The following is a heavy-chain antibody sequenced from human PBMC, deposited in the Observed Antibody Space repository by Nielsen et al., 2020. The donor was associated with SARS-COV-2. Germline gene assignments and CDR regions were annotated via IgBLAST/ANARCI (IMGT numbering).Heavy chain of an antibody. CDR2: IYSGGTT. Sequence: GGSLSLSCAASGFIVSSNYMSWVRQVPGKGLEWVSAIYSGGTTDYGDSVKVRFTIARDHSKNTLYLQMNSLRAGDTAVYYCARGGRTRAFDIWGQGTLVTVYS. V-gene: IGHV3-53*01. CDR3: ARGGRTRAFDI. CDR1: GFIVSSNY. D-gene: IGHD1-14*01. J-gene: IGHJ3*02.